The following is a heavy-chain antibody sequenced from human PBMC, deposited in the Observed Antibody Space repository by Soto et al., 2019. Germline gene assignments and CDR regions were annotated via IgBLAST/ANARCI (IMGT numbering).Heavy chain of an antibody. CDR1: GFTFSSYA. CDR2: ISGSGGST. Sequence: EVQLLESGGGLVQPGGSLRLSCAASGFTFSSYAMSWVRQAPGKGLEWVSAISGSGGSTYYADSVKGRFTISRDNSKNTLYLQMNSLRAEDTAVYYCAKDLVDYDILTLYGGDAFDIWGQGTMVTVSS. CDR3: AKDLVDYDILTLYGGDAFDI. D-gene: IGHD3-9*01. J-gene: IGHJ3*02. V-gene: IGHV3-23*01.